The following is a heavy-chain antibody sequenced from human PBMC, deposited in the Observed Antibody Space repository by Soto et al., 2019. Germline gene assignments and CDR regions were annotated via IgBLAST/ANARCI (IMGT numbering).Heavy chain of an antibody. CDR3: ARDGWDIAAAGTFGY. Sequence: ASVKVCCKASGYTFTSYGISWVRQAPGQGLEWMGWISAYNGNTNYAQKLQGRVTMTTDTSTSTAYMELRSLRSDDTAVYYCARDGWDIAAAGTFGYWGQGTLVTVSS. V-gene: IGHV1-18*01. CDR2: ISAYNGNT. J-gene: IGHJ4*02. D-gene: IGHD6-13*01. CDR1: GYTFTSYG.